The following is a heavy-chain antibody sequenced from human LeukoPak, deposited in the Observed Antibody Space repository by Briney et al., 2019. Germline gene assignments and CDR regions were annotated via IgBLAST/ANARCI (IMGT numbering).Heavy chain of an antibody. CDR1: GYTFTSYY. D-gene: IGHD2-15*01. CDR2: INPSGGST. J-gene: IGHJ3*02. Sequence: ASVTVSCKASGYTFTSYYMHWVRQARAQGREWMGIINPSGGSTSYAQKFQGRVTMTRDTSTSTVYMELSSLRSEDTAVYYCARSGYCSGGSCSDAFDIWGQGTMVTVSS. V-gene: IGHV1-46*01. CDR3: ARSGYCSGGSCSDAFDI.